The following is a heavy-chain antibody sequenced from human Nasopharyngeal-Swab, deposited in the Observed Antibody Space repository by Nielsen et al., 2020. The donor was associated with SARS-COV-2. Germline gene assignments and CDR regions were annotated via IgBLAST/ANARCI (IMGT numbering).Heavy chain of an antibody. CDR2: ISAYNGNT. CDR3: ASPATVVTLDAFDI. CDR1: GDTFTRYG. V-gene: IGHV1-18*01. D-gene: IGHD4-23*01. J-gene: IGHJ3*02. Sequence: ASVKVACKASGDTFTRYGISRERQAHGQGLEWMGWISAYNGNTNYAQKLQGRVTMTTDTSTSTAYMELRSLRSDDTAVYYCASPATVVTLDAFDIWGQGTMVTVSS.